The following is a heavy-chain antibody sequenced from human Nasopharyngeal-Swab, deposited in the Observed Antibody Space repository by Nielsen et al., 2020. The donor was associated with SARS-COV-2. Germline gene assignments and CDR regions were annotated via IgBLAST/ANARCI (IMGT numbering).Heavy chain of an antibody. CDR2: IRSKADNYAT. Sequence: GGSLRFSCAASGFTFSGSTMHWVRQASGQGLEWVGRIRSKADNYATAYAASVKGRFIIARDDSKNTAYLQMNSLKTEDTAVYYCARVNPVSGSYYDAFDIWGQGTMVTVSS. CDR1: GFTFSGST. D-gene: IGHD1-26*01. CDR3: ARVNPVSGSYYDAFDI. V-gene: IGHV3-73*01. J-gene: IGHJ3*02.